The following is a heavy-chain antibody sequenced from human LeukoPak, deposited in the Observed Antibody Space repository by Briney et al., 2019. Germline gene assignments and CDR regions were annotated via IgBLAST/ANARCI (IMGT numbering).Heavy chain of an antibody. Sequence: ASVKVTCKASGYTFTSYDINWVRQATGQGLEWMGWMNPNSGNTGYAQKFQGRVTMTRNTSISTAYMELSSLRSEDTAVYYCARGSFSSGWRGGYYFDYWGQGTLVIVSS. J-gene: IGHJ4*02. CDR1: GYTFTSYD. V-gene: IGHV1-8*01. CDR2: MNPNSGNT. CDR3: ARGSFSSGWRGGYYFDY. D-gene: IGHD6-19*01.